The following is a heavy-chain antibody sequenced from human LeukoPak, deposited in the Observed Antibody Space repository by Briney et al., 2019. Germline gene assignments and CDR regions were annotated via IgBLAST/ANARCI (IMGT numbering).Heavy chain of an antibody. CDR2: INHSGST. CDR3: ARPPLYYGSGMVDV. D-gene: IGHD3-10*01. Sequence: PSETLSLTCAVYGGSFSGYYWSWIRQPPGKGLEWIGEINHSGSTNYNPSLKSRVTISVDTSKNQFSLKLSSVTAADTAVYYCARPPLYYGSGMVDVWGKGTTVTVSS. CDR1: GGSFSGYY. V-gene: IGHV4-34*01. J-gene: IGHJ6*04.